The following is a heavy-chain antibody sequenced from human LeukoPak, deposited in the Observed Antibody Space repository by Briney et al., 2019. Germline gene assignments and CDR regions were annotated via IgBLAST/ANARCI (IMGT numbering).Heavy chain of an antibody. CDR2: IYYSGST. V-gene: IGHV4-59*08. J-gene: IGHJ6*02. Sequence: PSETLSLTCTVSGGSISSYYWRWIRQPPGKGLEWIGYIYYSGSTNYNPSLKSRVTISVDTSKNQFTLKLSSVTAADTAVYYCARQGSGRYSKVYYYYGMDVWGQGTTVTVSS. D-gene: IGHD3-10*01. CDR1: GGSISSYY. CDR3: ARQGSGRYSKVYYYYGMDV.